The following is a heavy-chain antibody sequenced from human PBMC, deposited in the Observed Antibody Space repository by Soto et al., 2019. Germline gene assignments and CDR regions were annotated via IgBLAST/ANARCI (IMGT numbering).Heavy chain of an antibody. J-gene: IGHJ1*01. V-gene: IGHV4-34*01. CDR1: GGSLSGYY. CDR3: ARGQEGVVATH. D-gene: IGHD5-12*01. Sequence: QVQLQQWGAGLLKPSETLSLNCAVNGGSLSGYYGSWIRQPPGKGLEWIGEIKDGGYTNYSPSLKSRATISSDRSNNQFSLRLNSVTAADTGVYYCARGQEGVVATHWDQGALVTVSS. CDR2: IKDGGYT.